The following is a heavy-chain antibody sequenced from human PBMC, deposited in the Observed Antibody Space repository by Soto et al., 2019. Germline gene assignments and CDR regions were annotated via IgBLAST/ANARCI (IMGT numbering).Heavy chain of an antibody. V-gene: IGHV3-64D*06. D-gene: IGHD3-9*01. J-gene: IGHJ5*02. Sequence: GGSLRLSCPASGFTFSEYSMHWVRQAPGKGLQYVSTISSDGDITYYADSVKGRFTISRDNSKNTLYLQMSSLRPEDTAVYYCVKVSTFYDILTGYYSTNFFDPWGQGTLVTVSS. CDR2: ISSDGDIT. CDR3: VKVSTFYDILTGYYSTNFFDP. CDR1: GFTFSEYS.